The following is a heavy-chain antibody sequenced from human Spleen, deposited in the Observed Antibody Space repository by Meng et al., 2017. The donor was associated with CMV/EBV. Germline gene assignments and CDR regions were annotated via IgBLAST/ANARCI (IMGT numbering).Heavy chain of an antibody. J-gene: IGHJ4*02. D-gene: IGHD5-24*01. CDR3: ARDPRLRDAFKEAFDY. V-gene: IGHV1-69*04. Sequence: SVKVSCKASGGTFSSYSFSWVRQAHGQGLEWMGRIMPFFAVANYAQKVQGRVTITADKSTSTVYKELSSLRSEDTAVYYCARDPRLRDAFKEAFDYWGQGTLVTVSS. CDR2: IMPFFAVA. CDR1: GGTFSSYS.